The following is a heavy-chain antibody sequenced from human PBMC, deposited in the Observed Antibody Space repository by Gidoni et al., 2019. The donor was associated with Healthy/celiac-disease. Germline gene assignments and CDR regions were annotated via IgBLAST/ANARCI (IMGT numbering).Heavy chain of an antibody. V-gene: IGHV3-30*18. CDR1: GFTFSSYG. CDR3: AKIFNDIVVVPAARDY. J-gene: IGHJ4*02. D-gene: IGHD2-2*01. CDR2: ISYDGSNK. Sequence: QVQLVESGGGVVQPGRSLRLSCAASGFTFSSYGMHWVRQAPGKGLEWVEVISYDGSNKYYADSVKGRFTISRDNSKNTLYLQMNSLRAEDTAVYYCAKIFNDIVVVPAARDYWGQGTLVTVSS.